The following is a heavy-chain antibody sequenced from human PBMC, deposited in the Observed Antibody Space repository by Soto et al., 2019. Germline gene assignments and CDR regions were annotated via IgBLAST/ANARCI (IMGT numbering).Heavy chain of an antibody. Sequence: QVQLQESGPGLVRPSQTLSLTCTVSGDSISSADYYWSWIRQTPGKGLEWIGHIFYSGTTYYNPYIKRRLTISVDTSKNNFSLRLTSVTAADTAVYYCARDLWVEPELYYYGMDVWGQGTTVTVSS. CDR2: IFYSGTT. V-gene: IGHV4-30-4*01. CDR3: ARDLWVEPELYYYGMDV. J-gene: IGHJ6*02. D-gene: IGHD1-1*01. CDR1: GDSISSADYY.